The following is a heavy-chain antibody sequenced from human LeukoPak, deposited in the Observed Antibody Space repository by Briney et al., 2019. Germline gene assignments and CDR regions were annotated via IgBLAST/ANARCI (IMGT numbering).Heavy chain of an antibody. J-gene: IGHJ5*02. CDR3: ARVVTGNTDNWFDP. D-gene: IGHD2-21*02. CDR1: GYSFTSYW. Sequence: GESLKISCKGSGYSFTSYWIGWVRPLPGKGLEWMGIIYPGDSDTRYSPSFQGQVTISADKSISTAYLQWSSLKASDTAMYHCARVVTGNTDNWFDPWGQGTLVTVSS. CDR2: IYPGDSDT. V-gene: IGHV5-51*01.